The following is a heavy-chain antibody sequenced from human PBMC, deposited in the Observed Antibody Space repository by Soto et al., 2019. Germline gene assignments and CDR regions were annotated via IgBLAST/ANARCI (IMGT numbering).Heavy chain of an antibody. CDR1: GFTFDTYA. CDR3: AKYNNYWDEDY. V-gene: IGHV3-23*01. CDR2: ISGRGDGT. D-gene: IGHD1-20*01. Sequence: EVQLLESGGGLVQPGGSLTLSCAASGFTFDTYAMTWVRQAPGKGLEWVSAISGRGDGTYYADSVKGRFTISRDNSENTVFLQMNSLRAEDTALYYCAKYNNYWDEDYWGQGTLVTVSS. J-gene: IGHJ4*02.